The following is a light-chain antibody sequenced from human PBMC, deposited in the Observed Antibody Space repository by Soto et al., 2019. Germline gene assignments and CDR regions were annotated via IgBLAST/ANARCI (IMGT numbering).Light chain of an antibody. CDR1: QSVSRN. V-gene: IGKV3-15*01. CDR3: QQYNNWARS. Sequence: EIVMTQSPATLSVSPGERATLSCRASQSVSRNLAWYQQKPGQVPRLLMYGTSTWATGIPARFSGSGSGTEYTLLISSLKSEDFAVYYGQQYNNWARSVGQGTKVEIK. J-gene: IGKJ1*01. CDR2: GTS.